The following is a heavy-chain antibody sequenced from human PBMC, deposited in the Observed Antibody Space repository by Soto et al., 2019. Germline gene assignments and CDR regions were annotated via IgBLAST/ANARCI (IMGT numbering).Heavy chain of an antibody. D-gene: IGHD3-10*01. CDR1: GGSISSYY. Sequence: PSETLSLTCTVFGGSISSYYWSWIRQPPGKGLEWIGYIYYSGSTNYNPSLKSRVTISADTSKNQFSLKLNSVTAAGTAVYYCAREIKRGPRGWFDPWGQGTLVTVSS. CDR2: IYYSGST. J-gene: IGHJ5*02. CDR3: AREIKRGPRGWFDP. V-gene: IGHV4-59*01.